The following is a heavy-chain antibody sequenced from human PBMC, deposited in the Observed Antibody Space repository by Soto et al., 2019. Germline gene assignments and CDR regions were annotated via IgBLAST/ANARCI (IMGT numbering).Heavy chain of an antibody. CDR2: IYYSGST. CDR3: ARGRDYYEPSPGWYFDL. J-gene: IGHJ2*01. D-gene: IGHD3-22*01. CDR1: GGSISSGGYY. V-gene: IGHV4-31*03. Sequence: QVQLQESGPGLVKPSQTLSLTCTVSGGSISSGGYYWSWIRQHPGKGLEWIGYIYYSGSTYYTPSLKSRVTISVDTSKNQFSLKLSSVTAADTAVYYCARGRDYYEPSPGWYFDLWGRGTLVTVSS.